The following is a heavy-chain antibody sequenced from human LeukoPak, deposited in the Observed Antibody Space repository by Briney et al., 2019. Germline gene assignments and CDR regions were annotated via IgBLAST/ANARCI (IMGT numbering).Heavy chain of an antibody. CDR3: ARDGSMVRGVITLNWFDP. V-gene: IGHV4-59*12. D-gene: IGHD3-10*01. Sequence: PSETLSLTCTVSGGSISSYYWSWIRQPPGKGLEWIGYIYYSGSTNYNPSLKSRVTISVDTSKNQFSLKLSSVTAADTAVYYCARDGSMVRGVITLNWFDPWGQGTLVTVSS. CDR2: IYYSGST. J-gene: IGHJ5*02. CDR1: GGSISSYY.